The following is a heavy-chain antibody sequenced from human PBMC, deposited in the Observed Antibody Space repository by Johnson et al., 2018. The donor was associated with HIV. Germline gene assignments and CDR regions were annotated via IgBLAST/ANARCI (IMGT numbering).Heavy chain of an antibody. D-gene: IGHD6-13*01. Sequence: VQLVESGGALVRPGGSLRLSCAASGFTFSSYAMSWVRQAPGKGLEWVSAISGSGGSTYYADSVKGRFTISRDNSKNTLYLQMNSLRAEDTAVYYCAETPGIAAAGTGYAFDIWGQGTMVTVSS. CDR2: ISGSGGST. J-gene: IGHJ3*02. CDR1: GFTFSSYA. CDR3: AETPGIAAAGTGYAFDI. V-gene: IGHV3-23*04.